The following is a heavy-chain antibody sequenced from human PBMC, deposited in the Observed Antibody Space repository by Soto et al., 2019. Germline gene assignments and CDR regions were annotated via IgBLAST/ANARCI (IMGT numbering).Heavy chain of an antibody. V-gene: IGHV1-69*02. Sequence: QVQLVQSGADVQKPGSSVKVSCKASGATFSSSTFTWVRQAPGQGLEWMGRIIPMFGITNSAQKFQGRLGITADESTSTVFMDMSSLRSDDTAIYYCATGALTFGGVLNAWGQGTLVTVSS. CDR1: GATFSSST. D-gene: IGHD3-16*01. J-gene: IGHJ4*02. CDR2: IIPMFGIT. CDR3: ATGALTFGGVLNA.